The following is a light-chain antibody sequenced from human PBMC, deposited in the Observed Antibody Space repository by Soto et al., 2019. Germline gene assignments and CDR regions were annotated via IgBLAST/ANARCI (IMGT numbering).Light chain of an antibody. CDR2: GAS. CDR1: QSVSSNY. J-gene: IGKJ1*01. CDR3: QQYGSLSWT. V-gene: IGKV3-20*01. Sequence: PGEIATLSCRASQSVSSNYLAWYQQIPGQAPRLLIYGASTRATGIPDRFSGSGSGTDFTLTISRLEPEDFAVYYCQQYGSLSWTFGQGTKVDIK.